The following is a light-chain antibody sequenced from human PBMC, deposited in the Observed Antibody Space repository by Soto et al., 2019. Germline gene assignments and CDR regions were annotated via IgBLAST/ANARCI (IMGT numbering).Light chain of an antibody. Sequence: EIVMTQSPATLSVSPGERATLSCRASQSVSSNLAWYQQKPGQAPRLLIYRASTRATGIPARFSGSGSGTEFTLTISSLQSEDFAGYYCQQYNYWPPGTFGQGTKVEIK. CDR3: QQYNYWPPGT. V-gene: IGKV3-15*01. J-gene: IGKJ1*01. CDR2: RAS. CDR1: QSVSSN.